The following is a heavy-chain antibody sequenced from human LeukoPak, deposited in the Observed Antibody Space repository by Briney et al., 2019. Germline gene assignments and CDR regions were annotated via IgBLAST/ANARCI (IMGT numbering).Heavy chain of an antibody. CDR2: IYYSGST. J-gene: IGHJ4*02. V-gene: IGHV4-59*01. CDR1: GGSISSYY. Sequence: PSETLSLTCAVSGGSISSYYWSWIRQPPGKGLEWIGYIYYSGSTNYNPSLKSRVTISVDTSKNQFSLKLSSVTAADTAVYYCARRSAAAGTPFDYWGQGTLVTVSS. CDR3: ARRSAAAGTPFDY. D-gene: IGHD6-13*01.